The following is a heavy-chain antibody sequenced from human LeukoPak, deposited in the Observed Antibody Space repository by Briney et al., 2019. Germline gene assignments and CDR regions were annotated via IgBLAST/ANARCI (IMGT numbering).Heavy chain of an antibody. CDR2: ISYDASET. CDR1: GFTFTKYA. CDR3: AKDSYSHNGIYDALDI. J-gene: IGHJ3*02. V-gene: IGHV3-30*18. D-gene: IGHD2-8*01. Sequence: GGSLRLSCAASGFTFTKYAMHWVRQAPGKGLEWVAVISYDASETYYADAVKGRFTISRDNSKNTLYLQMNSLRAEDTAVYYCAKDSYSHNGIYDALDIWGQGTKVTVSS.